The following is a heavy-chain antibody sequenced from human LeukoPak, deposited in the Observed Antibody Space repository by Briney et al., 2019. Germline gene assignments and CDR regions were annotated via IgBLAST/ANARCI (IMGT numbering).Heavy chain of an antibody. CDR2: IRNKVNRYTT. D-gene: IGHD3-9*01. V-gene: IGHV3-72*01. CDR3: ARAEAGSDWFSGYAY. CDR1: GFTFSSNS. J-gene: IGHJ4*02. Sequence: GGSLRLSCTVSGFTFSSNSMSWVRQAPGKGLEWVGRIRNKVNRYTTEYAACVKGRFTISRDHSQNSLYLQMNSLKTEDTAVYYCARAEAGSDWFSGYAYWGQGTLVTVSS.